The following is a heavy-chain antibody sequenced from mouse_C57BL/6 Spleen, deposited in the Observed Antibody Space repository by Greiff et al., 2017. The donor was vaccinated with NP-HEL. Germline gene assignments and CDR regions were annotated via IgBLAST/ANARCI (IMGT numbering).Heavy chain of an antibody. CDR3: ARGITTVVATGAMDY. D-gene: IGHD1-1*01. CDR1: GFTFSSYG. CDR2: ISSGGSYT. V-gene: IGHV5-6*01. Sequence: EVQRVESGGDLVKPGGSLKLSCAASGFTFSSYGMSWVRQTPDKRLEWVATISSGGSYTYYPDSVKGRFTISRDNAKNTLYLQLSSLKSEVTAMYYCARGITTVVATGAMDYWGQGTSVTVSS. J-gene: IGHJ4*01.